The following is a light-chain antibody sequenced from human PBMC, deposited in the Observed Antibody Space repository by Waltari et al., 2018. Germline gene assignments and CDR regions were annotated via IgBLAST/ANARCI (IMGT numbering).Light chain of an antibody. CDR2: KAS. CDR1: QSITNW. J-gene: IGKJ1*01. CDR3: QQYNNYVAT. Sequence: DIQMTQSPSTLSASIGDRVTITCRASQSITNWLAWYQQKPGKAPKLLIYKASTLESGVPSRFSGSGSGTGFTLTISSLQPDDFATYYCQQYNNYVATFGQGTKVEIK. V-gene: IGKV1-5*03.